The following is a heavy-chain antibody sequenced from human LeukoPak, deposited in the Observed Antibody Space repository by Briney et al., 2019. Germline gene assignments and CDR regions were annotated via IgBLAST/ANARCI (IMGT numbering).Heavy chain of an antibody. CDR2: IYTSGST. CDR3: ARRTFGGVIAY. Sequence: PSETLSLTCSVSGASITGYYWSWIRQPAGKGLEWIGRIYTSGSTDYNPSLRSRVTMSVDTSEKQFSLRLSSVTAADTAVYYCARRTFGGVIAYWGQGTLVTVSS. D-gene: IGHD3-16*02. V-gene: IGHV4-4*07. CDR1: GASITGYY. J-gene: IGHJ4*02.